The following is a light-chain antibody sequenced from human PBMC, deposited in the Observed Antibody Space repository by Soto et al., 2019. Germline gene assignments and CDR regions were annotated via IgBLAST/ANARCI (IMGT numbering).Light chain of an antibody. J-gene: IGKJ4*01. CDR2: GAS. Sequence: EIVLTQSPGTLSLSPGERATRSCRASQSVSSTNLAWYQQKPGQAPRLLIYGASSRAPGIPDRFSGSGSGTDFTLTISRLEPEDLAVYYCQQYGSSPLLTFGGGTKVDIK. CDR1: QSVSSTN. CDR3: QQYGSSPLLT. V-gene: IGKV3-20*01.